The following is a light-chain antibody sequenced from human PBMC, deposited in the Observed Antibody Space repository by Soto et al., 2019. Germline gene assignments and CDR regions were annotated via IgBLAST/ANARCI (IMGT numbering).Light chain of an antibody. J-gene: IGKJ5*01. V-gene: IGKV3-15*01. CDR3: QQHHHGPT. Sequence: IVMTQSTATLSLSPGARVTISCRASQSASGNLAWYQQKLGQAPRLLIYDTSTRATGIPARFSGSGSGTEFTLTISRLQSEDFPVYYCQQHHHGPTVGQGTRLEIK. CDR2: DTS. CDR1: QSASGN.